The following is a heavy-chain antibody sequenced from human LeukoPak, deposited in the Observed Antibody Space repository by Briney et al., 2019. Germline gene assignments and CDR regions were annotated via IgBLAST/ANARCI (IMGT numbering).Heavy chain of an antibody. CDR1: GGSVSSGNW. CDR2: INHSGST. CDR3: ARSRLHPIIFDY. J-gene: IGHJ4*02. Sequence: SETLSLTCAVSGGSVSSGNWWNWVRQPPGKGLEWIGEINHSGSTNYNPSLKSRVTISVDTSKTQFSLKLSSVTAADTAVYYCARSRLHPIIFDYWGQGTLVTVSS. D-gene: IGHD5-24*01. V-gene: IGHV4-4*02.